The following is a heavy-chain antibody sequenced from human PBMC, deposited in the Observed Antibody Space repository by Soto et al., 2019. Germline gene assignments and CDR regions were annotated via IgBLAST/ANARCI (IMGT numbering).Heavy chain of an antibody. CDR1: GYTFTSYD. D-gene: IGHD4-17*01. CDR3: ARGLRYYYYMDV. J-gene: IGHJ6*03. V-gene: IGHV1-8*01. CDR2: MNPNSGNT. Sequence: ASVKVSFKASGYTFTSYDINWVRQATGQGLEWMGWMNPNSGNTGYAQKFQGRVTMTRNTSISTAYMELSSLRSEDTAVYYCARGLRYYYYMDVWGKGTTVTVSS.